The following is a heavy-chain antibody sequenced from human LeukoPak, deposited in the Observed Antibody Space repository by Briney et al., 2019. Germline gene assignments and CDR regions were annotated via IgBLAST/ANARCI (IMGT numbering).Heavy chain of an antibody. D-gene: IGHD3-9*01. CDR1: GFTFSSYG. CDR2: ISYDGSNK. J-gene: IGHJ6*03. V-gene: IGHV3-30*19. Sequence: GGSLRLSCAASGFTFSSYGMHWVRQAPGKGLEWVAVISYDGSNKYYADSVKGRFTISRDNSKNTLYLQMNSLRAEDTAVYYCARDPSLRYFDWLEPYYYYYMDVWGKGTTVTVSS. CDR3: ARDPSLRYFDWLEPYYYYYMDV.